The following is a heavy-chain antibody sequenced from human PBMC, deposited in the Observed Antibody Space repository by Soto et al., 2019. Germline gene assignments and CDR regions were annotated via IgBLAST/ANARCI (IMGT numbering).Heavy chain of an antibody. J-gene: IGHJ6*04. D-gene: IGHD2-21*01. CDR2: IIPIFGTA. V-gene: IGHV1-69*01. CDR3: ARPHRCGEIEYDYCFPMDA. CDR1: GGPFSSYA. Sequence: SSVQVSCTASGGPFSSYAISWVRHAPGQGLEWMGGIIPIFGTANYAQKFQGRVTITADESTSTEYMELSSLRSEDTAVYYCARPHRCGEIEYDYCFPMDARANGTKVTVAS.